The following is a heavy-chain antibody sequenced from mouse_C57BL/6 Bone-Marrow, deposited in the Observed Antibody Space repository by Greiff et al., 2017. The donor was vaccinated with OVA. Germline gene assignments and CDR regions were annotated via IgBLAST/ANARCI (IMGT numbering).Heavy chain of an antibody. CDR1: GFNIKDDY. Sequence: QLQQSGAELVRPGASVKLSCTASGFNIKDDYMHWVKQRPEQGLEWIGWIDPENGDTEYASKFQGKATITADTSSNTAYLQLSSLTSEDTAVYYCTTEGLRINYWGQGTSVTVSS. J-gene: IGHJ4*01. CDR3: TTEGLRINY. D-gene: IGHD2-4*01. V-gene: IGHV14-4*01. CDR2: IDPENGDT.